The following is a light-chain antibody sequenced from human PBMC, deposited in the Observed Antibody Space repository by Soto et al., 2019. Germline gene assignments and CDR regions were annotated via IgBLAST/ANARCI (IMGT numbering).Light chain of an antibody. CDR2: DAY. CDR1: QSVSSY. Sequence: EIVLTQSPDTLSLSPGERATLSCRASQSVSSYLTRYQQKPGQAPRLLIYDAYNRATGIQARFIGSGSGTAFTLTISSLELEDFAVYYCQLRSNWPPITFGHGTRLEIK. CDR3: QLRSNWPPIT. V-gene: IGKV3-11*01. J-gene: IGKJ5*01.